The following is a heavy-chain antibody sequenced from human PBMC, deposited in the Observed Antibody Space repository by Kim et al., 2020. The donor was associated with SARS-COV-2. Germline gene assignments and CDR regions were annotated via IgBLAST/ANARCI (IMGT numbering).Heavy chain of an antibody. CDR3: AREAIVVVPAANLEIYSLYAYYGMDV. Sequence: ASVKASCKASGYTFTSYYMHWVRQAPGQGLEWMGIINPSGGSTSYAQKFQGRVTMTRDTSTSTVYMELSSLRSEDTAVYYCAREAIVVVPAANLEIYSLYAYYGMDVWGQGTTVTVSS. J-gene: IGHJ6*02. CDR1: GYTFTSYY. D-gene: IGHD2-2*01. V-gene: IGHV1-46*01. CDR2: INPSGGST.